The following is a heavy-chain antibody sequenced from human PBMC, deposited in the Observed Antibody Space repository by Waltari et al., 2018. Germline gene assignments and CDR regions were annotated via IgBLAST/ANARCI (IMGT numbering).Heavy chain of an antibody. CDR3: AKASTDSSSWPALFDY. V-gene: IGHV3-23*04. J-gene: IGHJ4*02. CDR1: GFTFSSYA. D-gene: IGHD6-13*01. Sequence: EVQLVESGGGLVQPGGSLRLSCAASGFTFSSYAMSWVRQAPGKGLEWVSAISGSGGSTYYADSVQGRFTISRDNSKNTLYLQMNSLRAEDTAVYYCAKASTDSSSWPALFDYWGQGTLVTVSS. CDR2: ISGSGGST.